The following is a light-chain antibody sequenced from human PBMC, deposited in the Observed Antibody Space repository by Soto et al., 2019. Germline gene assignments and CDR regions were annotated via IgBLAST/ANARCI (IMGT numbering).Light chain of an antibody. V-gene: IGKV1-39*01. CDR2: GGS. J-gene: IGKJ4*01. CDR3: QQIHSRPLT. Sequence: SSLSASVGDRVTITCRASQSIGSYLNWYQQKPGKAPNLLIHGGSILRSGVPPRFSGGGGGTDFTLTSSSLQPEDFGSYYCQQIHSRPLTFGGGTEVDIK. CDR1: QSIGSY.